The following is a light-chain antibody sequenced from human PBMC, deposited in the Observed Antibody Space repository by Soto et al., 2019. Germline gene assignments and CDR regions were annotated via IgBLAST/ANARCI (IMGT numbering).Light chain of an antibody. CDR3: AAWDVSLNDVV. CDR1: SSNIGSNA. CDR2: SNN. V-gene: IGLV1-44*01. Sequence: QSVLTQPPSASGTPGQRVTISCSGSSSNIGSNAVYWYQQLPGTAPTLLTYSNNQRPSGVPDRFSGSKSGTSASLAISGLQSEDEADYYCAAWDVSLNDVVFGGGTKLTVL. J-gene: IGLJ2*01.